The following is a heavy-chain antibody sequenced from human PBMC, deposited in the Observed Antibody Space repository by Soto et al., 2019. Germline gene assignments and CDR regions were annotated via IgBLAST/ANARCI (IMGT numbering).Heavy chain of an antibody. Sequence: EVQLVESGGGLVQPGASLRLSCAASGFTFSSYWMHWVRQAPGKGLVWVSRIKTDGSSTNYADSVKGRFTISRDNAKKTLILQMNSRRAEATAGYYCVRAWFLSYGKFAYWGHGPLVTVSS. V-gene: IGHV3-74*01. J-gene: IGHJ4*01. CDR1: GFTFSSYW. CDR3: VRAWFLSYGKFAY. D-gene: IGHD3-9*01. CDR2: IKTDGSST.